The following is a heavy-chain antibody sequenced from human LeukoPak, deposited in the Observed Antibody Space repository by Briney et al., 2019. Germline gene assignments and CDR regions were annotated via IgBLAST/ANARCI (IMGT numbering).Heavy chain of an antibody. J-gene: IGHJ4*02. D-gene: IGHD3-22*01. V-gene: IGHV4-34*01. CDR1: GGAFSGYY. CDR2: INHSGST. CDR3: ARGYYYDSSGYFDY. Sequence: SETLSLTCAVYGGAFSGYYWSWIRQPPGKGLEWIGEINHSGSTNYNPSLKSRVTISVDTSKNQFSLKLSSVTAADTAVYYCARGYYYDSSGYFDYWGQGTLVTVSS.